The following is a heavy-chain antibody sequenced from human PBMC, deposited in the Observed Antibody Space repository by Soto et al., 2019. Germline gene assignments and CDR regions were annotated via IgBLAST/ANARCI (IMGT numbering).Heavy chain of an antibody. J-gene: IGHJ4*02. CDR2: RYADAST. D-gene: IGHD3-22*01. V-gene: IGHV4-39*01. CDR1: GDSIRNRNYY. Sequence: QLQLQESGPGLVKPSETLSLSCSVSGDSIRNRNYYWAWIRQPPGKGLEWIGSRYADASTFYNPSLKRRATTSINTSKKQLSMKVTSVTAADTAVYYCARGIYLGPSGYYLAFWGQGTLVTVSS. CDR3: ARGIYLGPSGYYLAF.